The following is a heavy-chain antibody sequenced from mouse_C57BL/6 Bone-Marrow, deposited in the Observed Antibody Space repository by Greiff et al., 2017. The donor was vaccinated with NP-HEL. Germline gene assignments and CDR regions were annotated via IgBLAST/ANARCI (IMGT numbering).Heavy chain of an antibody. CDR2: IDPSDSYT. J-gene: IGHJ4*01. CDR3: AIYIGYAKDY. CDR1: GYTFTSSW. D-gene: IGHD1-3*01. Sequence: QVQLQQPGAELVMPGASVKLSCKASGYTFTSSWIHWVKHRPGPGLEWIGEIDPSDSYTNYNQKFKGKSTLTVDKSSSTAYMQLSSLTSEDSAVYYCAIYIGYAKDYWGQGTSVTVSS. V-gene: IGHV1-69*01.